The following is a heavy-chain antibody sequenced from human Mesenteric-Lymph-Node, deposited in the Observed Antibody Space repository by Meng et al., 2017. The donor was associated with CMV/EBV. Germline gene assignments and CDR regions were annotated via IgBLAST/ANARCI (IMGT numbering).Heavy chain of an antibody. Sequence: SISSSSDYWGWIRQPPGKGLEWIGSIYYSGSTYYNPSLKSRVTISVDTSKNQFSLKLSSVTAADTAVYYCARDLTNVVVPAATNRFDPWGQGTLVTVSS. V-gene: IGHV4-39*07. D-gene: IGHD2-2*01. J-gene: IGHJ5*02. CDR1: SISSSSDY. CDR3: ARDLTNVVVPAATNRFDP. CDR2: IYYSGST.